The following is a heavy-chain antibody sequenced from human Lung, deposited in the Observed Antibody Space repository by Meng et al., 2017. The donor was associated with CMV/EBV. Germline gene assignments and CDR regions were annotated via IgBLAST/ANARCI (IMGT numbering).Heavy chain of an antibody. CDR2: IKFDGTEK. CDR3: AREVATMSSLYGMEA. D-gene: IGHD5-12*01. V-gene: IGHV3-7*01. Sequence: GESLKISCAASGFTFSNYYMRWVRQTPGKGLEWVANIKFDGTEKNYVDSVKGRFSISRDNTKNSLSLQMNRLRADDTGVYYCAREVATMSSLYGMEAWGQGTXVTVSS. J-gene: IGHJ6*02. CDR1: GFTFSNYY.